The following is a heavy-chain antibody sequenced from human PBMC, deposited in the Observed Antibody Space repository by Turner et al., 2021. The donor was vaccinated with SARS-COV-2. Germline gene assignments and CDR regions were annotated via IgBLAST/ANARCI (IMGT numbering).Heavy chain of an antibody. V-gene: IGHV1-69*10. Sequence: QVQLVQSGAEVKKPGSSVKVSCKASGGTFSSYAISWVRQAPGQGLEWMGGIIPMLGIANYAQKFQGRVTITADESTSTAYMELSSLRSEDTAVYYCARGGPNYADYYYYGMDVWGQGTTVTVSS. J-gene: IGHJ6*02. CDR3: ARGGPNYADYYYYGMDV. CDR1: GGTFSSYA. D-gene: IGHD2-2*01. CDR2: IIPMLGIA.